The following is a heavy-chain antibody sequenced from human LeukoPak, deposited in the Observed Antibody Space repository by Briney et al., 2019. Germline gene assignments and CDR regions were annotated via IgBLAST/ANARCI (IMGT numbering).Heavy chain of an antibody. CDR1: GGSFSGYY. CDR2: SNHSGST. Sequence: SETLSLTCAVYGGSFSGYYWSWIRQPPGKGLEWIGESNHSGSTNYNPSLKSRVTISVDTSKNQFSLKLSSVTAADTAVYYCARLIAAAGWDYYYYYMDVWGKGTTVTVSS. V-gene: IGHV4-34*01. J-gene: IGHJ6*03. CDR3: ARLIAAAGWDYYYYYMDV. D-gene: IGHD6-13*01.